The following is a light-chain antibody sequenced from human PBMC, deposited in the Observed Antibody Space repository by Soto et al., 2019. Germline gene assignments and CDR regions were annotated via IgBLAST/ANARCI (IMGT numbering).Light chain of an antibody. Sequence: DIQLTQSPSSLSASVGDRVTITCRASQSMSDSLNWYQQKSGQAPKLLIYSASNLESGVPSRFSGGGSVTDFTLTISSLQPEDFGTYFCQQSYRNSYNFGQGTNLEIK. CDR2: SAS. CDR3: QQSYRNSYN. J-gene: IGKJ2*01. V-gene: IGKV1-39*01. CDR1: QSMSDS.